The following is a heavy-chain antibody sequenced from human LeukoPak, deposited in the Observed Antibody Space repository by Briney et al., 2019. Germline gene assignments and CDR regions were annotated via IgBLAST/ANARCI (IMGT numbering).Heavy chain of an antibody. V-gene: IGHV3-23*03. CDR3: ARRAGEYSHPYDY. Sequence: QPGGSLRLSCAASGFTFSSYAMSRVRQAPGKGLEWVSFIYSDNTHYSDSVKGRFTISRDNSKNTLYLQMNSLRAEDTAIYYCARRAGEYSHPYDYWGQGTLVTVSS. CDR1: GFTFSSYA. CDR2: IYSDNT. D-gene: IGHD2-15*01. J-gene: IGHJ4*02.